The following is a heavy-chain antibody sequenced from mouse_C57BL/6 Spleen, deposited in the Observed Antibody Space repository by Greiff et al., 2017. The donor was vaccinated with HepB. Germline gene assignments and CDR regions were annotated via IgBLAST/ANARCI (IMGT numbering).Heavy chain of an antibody. CDR3: AREIYYGNGYYFDY. CDR1: GFSLTSYA. CDR2: IWTGGGT. V-gene: IGHV2-9-1*01. D-gene: IGHD2-1*01. Sequence: VKVVESGPGLVAPSQSLSITCTVSGFSLTSYAISWVRQPPGKGLEWLGVIWTGGGTNYNSALKSRLSISKDNSKSQVFLKMNSLQTDDTARYYCAREIYYGNGYYFDYWGQGTTLTVSS. J-gene: IGHJ2*01.